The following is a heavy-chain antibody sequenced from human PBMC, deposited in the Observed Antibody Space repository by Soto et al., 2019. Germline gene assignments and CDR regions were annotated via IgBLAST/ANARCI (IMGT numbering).Heavy chain of an antibody. J-gene: IGHJ4*02. Sequence: ASVKVSCKASGYTFTTYYMHWLRQAPGQGLEWMGGIIPIFGTANYAQKFQGRVTITADESTSTAYMELSSLRSEDTAVYYCARAVEAYYYDSSGYYFSIWGQGTLVTVSS. CDR2: IIPIFGTA. V-gene: IGHV1-69*13. CDR1: GYTFTTYY. CDR3: ARAVEAYYYDSSGYYFSI. D-gene: IGHD3-22*01.